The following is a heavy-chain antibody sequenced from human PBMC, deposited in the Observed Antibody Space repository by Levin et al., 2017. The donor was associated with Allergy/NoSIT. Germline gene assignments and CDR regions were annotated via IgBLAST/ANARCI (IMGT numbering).Heavy chain of an antibody. D-gene: IGHD6-19*01. CDR3: AREAVAGHYYDYYMDV. Sequence: GESLKISCAASGFTFSSYAMHWVRQAPGKGLEWVAVISYDGSNKYYADSVKGRFTISRDNSKNTLYLQMNSLRAEDTAVYYCAREAVAGHYYDYYMDVWGKGTTVTVSS. CDR2: ISYDGSNK. CDR1: GFTFSSYA. J-gene: IGHJ6*03. V-gene: IGHV3-30-3*01.